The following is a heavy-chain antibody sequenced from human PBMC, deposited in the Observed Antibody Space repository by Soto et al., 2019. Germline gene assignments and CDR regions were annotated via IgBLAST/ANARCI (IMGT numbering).Heavy chain of an antibody. CDR2: IYDSGSP. V-gene: IGHV4-59*01. Sequence: PSETLSLTCTISGGSISVYYWSWIRQSPGQGLEWIGYIYDSGSPYSNPSLKTRITISADTSKNQISLKLTSATAADTAVYFCARGVGSSPPRYWGRGTLVTVSS. J-gene: IGHJ4*02. CDR1: GGSISVYY. CDR3: ARGVGSSPPRY. D-gene: IGHD3-9*01.